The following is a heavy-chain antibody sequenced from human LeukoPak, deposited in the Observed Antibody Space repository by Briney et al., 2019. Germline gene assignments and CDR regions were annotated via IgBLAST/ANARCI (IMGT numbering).Heavy chain of an antibody. Sequence: GGSLRLSCAASGFTFSNAWMSWVRQAPGKGLEWVSRILSKSEGGTADYSSPVKGRSTISRDDSKNTLYLQMDSLKTEDTAIYYCTTESYDRWGQGTLVTVSS. J-gene: IGHJ4*02. CDR1: GFTFSNAW. CDR3: TTESYDR. D-gene: IGHD3-22*01. V-gene: IGHV3-15*01. CDR2: ILSKSEGGTA.